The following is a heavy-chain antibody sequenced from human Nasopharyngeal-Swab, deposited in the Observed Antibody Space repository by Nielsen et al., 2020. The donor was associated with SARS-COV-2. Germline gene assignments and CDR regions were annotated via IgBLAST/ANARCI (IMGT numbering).Heavy chain of an antibody. J-gene: IGHJ4*02. CDR3: AKDPYYDFWSGYYFDY. Sequence: VRQAPGKGLEWVSVISGSGITTYYADSVKGRFTISRDNSKNTLYLQMNSLRAEDTAVYYCAKDPYYDFWSGYYFDYWGQGTRVTVSS. D-gene: IGHD3-3*01. V-gene: IGHV3-23*01. CDR2: ISGSGITT.